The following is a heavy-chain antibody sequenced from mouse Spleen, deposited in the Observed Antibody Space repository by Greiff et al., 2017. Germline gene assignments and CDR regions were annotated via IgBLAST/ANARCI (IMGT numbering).Heavy chain of an antibody. Sequence: EVQLVESGGGLVKPGGSLKLSCAASGFTFSDYGMHWVRQAPEKGLEWVAYISSGSSTIYYADTVKGRFTISRDNAKNTLFLQMTSLRSEDTAMYYCARIDYDGAFDYWGQGTTLTVSS. J-gene: IGHJ2*01. CDR3: ARIDYDGAFDY. V-gene: IGHV5-17*01. D-gene: IGHD2-4*01. CDR1: GFTFSDYG. CDR2: ISSGSSTI.